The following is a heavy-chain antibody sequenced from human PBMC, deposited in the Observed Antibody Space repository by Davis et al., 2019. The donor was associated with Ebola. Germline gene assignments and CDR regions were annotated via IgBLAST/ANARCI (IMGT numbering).Heavy chain of an antibody. CDR3: ARARGGTEYDAFDI. J-gene: IGHJ3*02. CDR2: ISAYNGNT. V-gene: IGHV1-18*01. Sequence: ASVKVSCKASGYTFTSYAISWVRQAPGQGLEWMGWISAYNGNTNYAQKLQGRVTMTTDTSTSTAYMELSSLRSDDTAVYYCARARGGTEYDAFDIWGQGTMVTVSS. D-gene: IGHD2-8*02. CDR1: GYTFTSYA.